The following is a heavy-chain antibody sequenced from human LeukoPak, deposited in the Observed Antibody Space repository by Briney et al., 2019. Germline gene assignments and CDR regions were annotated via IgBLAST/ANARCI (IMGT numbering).Heavy chain of an antibody. D-gene: IGHD3-10*01. CDR3: ARETTMVRGVLDAFDI. CDR2: INPNSSGT. Sequence: GASVKVSCKASGYTFTGYYMHWVRQAPGQGLEWMGWINPNSSGTNYAQKFQGRVTMTRDTSISTAYMELSRLRSDDTAVYYCARETTMVRGVLDAFDIGGQGTMVTVSS. J-gene: IGHJ3*02. V-gene: IGHV1-2*02. CDR1: GYTFTGYY.